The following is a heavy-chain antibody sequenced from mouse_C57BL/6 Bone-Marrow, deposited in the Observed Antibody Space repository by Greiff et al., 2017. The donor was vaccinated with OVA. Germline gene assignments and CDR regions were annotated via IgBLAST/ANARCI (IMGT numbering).Heavy chain of an antibody. CDR2: INPSSGYT. D-gene: IGHD2-3*01. V-gene: IGHV1-7*01. J-gene: IGHJ1*03. CDR1: GYTFTSYW. Sequence: QVQLKQSGAELAKPGASVKLSCKASGYTFTSYWMHWVKQRPGQGLEWIGYINPSSGYTKYNQKFKDKATLTADKSSSTAYMQLSSLTYEDSAVYYCARRTDGYYYGWYFDVWGTGTTVTVSS. CDR3: ARRTDGYYYGWYFDV.